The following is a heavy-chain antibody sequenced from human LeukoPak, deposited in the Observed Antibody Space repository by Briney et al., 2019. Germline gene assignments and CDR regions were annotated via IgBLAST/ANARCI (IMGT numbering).Heavy chain of an antibody. Sequence: SETLSLTCTVSGGSISSSSYYWGWIRQPPGKGLEWIGSIYYSGSTYYNPSLKSRVTISVDTSKNQFSLKLSSVTAADTAVYYCARGRSNDHWGQGTLVTVSS. V-gene: IGHV4-39*01. CDR1: GGSISSSSYY. J-gene: IGHJ4*02. CDR2: IYYSGST. CDR3: ARGRSNDH.